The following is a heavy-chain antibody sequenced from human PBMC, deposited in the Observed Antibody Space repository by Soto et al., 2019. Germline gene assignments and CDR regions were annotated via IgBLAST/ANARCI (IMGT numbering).Heavy chain of an antibody. Sequence: GESLKISCAASGFTFSSYSMNWVRQAPGKGLEWVSYISSSSSTIYYADSVKGRFTISRDNAKNSLYLQMNSLRDEDTAVYYCARDWTYSSSYYYYYGMDVWGQGTTVTVSS. D-gene: IGHD6-6*01. CDR2: ISSSSSTI. CDR3: ARDWTYSSSYYYYYGMDV. CDR1: GFTFSSYS. V-gene: IGHV3-48*02. J-gene: IGHJ6*02.